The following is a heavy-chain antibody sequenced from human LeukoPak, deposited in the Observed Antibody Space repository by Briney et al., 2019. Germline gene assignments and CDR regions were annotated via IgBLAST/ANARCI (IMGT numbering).Heavy chain of an antibody. V-gene: IGHV3-21*01. J-gene: IGHJ6*03. D-gene: IGHD1-1*01. CDR1: GFYFSSYS. Sequence: GGSLRLSCAASGFYFSSYSMNWVRQAPGKGLEWVSSINTGSTYMYYADSVKGRFTISRDNAKNSLHLQMYSLRAEDTAVYFCARVEATTGRNYHYYYMDVWGRGTTVTVSS. CDR3: ARVEATTGRNYHYYYMDV. CDR2: INTGSTYM.